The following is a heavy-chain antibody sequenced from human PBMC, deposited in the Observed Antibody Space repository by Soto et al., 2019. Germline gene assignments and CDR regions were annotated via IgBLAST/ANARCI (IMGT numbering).Heavy chain of an antibody. V-gene: IGHV1-69*01. Sequence: QVQLVQSGAEVKKPGSSVKVSCKASGGTFSSYAISWVRQAPGQGLEWMGGIIPIFGTANYAQKFQGRVTITADESTSTACMELSSLRSEDTAVYYCARVYYGSGSFFPYPAYYYYYGMDVWGQGTTVTVSS. CDR2: IIPIFGTA. D-gene: IGHD3-10*01. J-gene: IGHJ6*02. CDR1: GGTFSSYA. CDR3: ARVYYGSGSFFPYPAYYYYYGMDV.